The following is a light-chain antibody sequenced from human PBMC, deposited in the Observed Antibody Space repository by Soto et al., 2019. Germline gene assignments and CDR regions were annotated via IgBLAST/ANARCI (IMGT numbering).Light chain of an antibody. CDR3: QQYGSSGT. J-gene: IGKJ1*01. V-gene: IGKV3-20*01. Sequence: EIVLTHSPCTLSLSPGSRSTLSCRASQSVSKNYLAWYQQKPGQAPRLLIYGASNRATGIPDRLSGSGSGTEFTLTISRMEPEDSAVYYCQQYGSSGTFGHGTKVDI. CDR2: GAS. CDR1: QSVSKNY.